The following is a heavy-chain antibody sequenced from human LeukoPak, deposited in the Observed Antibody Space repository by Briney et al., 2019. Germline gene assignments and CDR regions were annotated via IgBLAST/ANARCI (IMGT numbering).Heavy chain of an antibody. J-gene: IGHJ3*02. CDR1: GFTFSSYA. CDR2: ISGSGGST. V-gene: IGHV3-23*01. CDR3: AKDLAYCGGDCYPNAFDI. Sequence: GGSLRLSCAASGFTFSSYAMSWVRQAPGKGLEWVSAISGSGGSTYYADSVKGRFTISRDNSKNTLYLQMNSLRAEDTAVYYCAKDLAYCGGDCYPNAFDIWGQGTMVTVSS. D-gene: IGHD2-21*02.